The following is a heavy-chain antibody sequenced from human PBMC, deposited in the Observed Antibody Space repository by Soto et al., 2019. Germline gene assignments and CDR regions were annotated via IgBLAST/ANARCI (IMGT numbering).Heavy chain of an antibody. D-gene: IGHD3-10*01. Sequence: PGESLKISCKGSGYSFSFYWIAWVRQVPGKGLEWMGIIYPGDSDTRYSPSFQGQVTISVDKSINTAFLQWNSLKASDTAMYYCARQDGFGLYYFDSWGQGTLVTVSS. CDR2: IYPGDSDT. CDR1: GYSFSFYW. CDR3: ARQDGFGLYYFDS. J-gene: IGHJ4*02. V-gene: IGHV5-51*01.